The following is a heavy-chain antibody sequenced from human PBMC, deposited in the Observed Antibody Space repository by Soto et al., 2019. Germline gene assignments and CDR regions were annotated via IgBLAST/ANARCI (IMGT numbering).Heavy chain of an antibody. CDR3: ARDRPLLRYFDWYLDARFDY. D-gene: IGHD3-9*01. CDR2: ISAYNGNT. J-gene: IGHJ4*02. V-gene: IGHV1-18*01. CDR1: GYTFTSYG. Sequence: ASVKVSCKASGYTFTSYGISWVRQAPGQGLEWMGWISAYNGNTNYAQKLQGRVTMTTDTSTSTAYMELRSLRSDDTAVYYCARDRPLLRYFDWYLDARFDYWGQGTLVTVSS.